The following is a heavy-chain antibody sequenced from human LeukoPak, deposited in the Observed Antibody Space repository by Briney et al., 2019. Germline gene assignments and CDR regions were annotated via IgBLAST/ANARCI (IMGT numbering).Heavy chain of an antibody. CDR3: ARGYSDYSLGY. CDR1: GGSISIGDYS. D-gene: IGHD4-11*01. CDR2: INNTGST. Sequence: SQTLSLTCTVSGGSISIGDYSWTWIRQTPGQGLEWIGNINNTGSTHFNPSLRSRLSLSLDTSKNQFSLKLNSVTAADTAVYYCARGYSDYSLGYWGQGSLVIVSS. V-gene: IGHV4-30-4*01. J-gene: IGHJ4*02.